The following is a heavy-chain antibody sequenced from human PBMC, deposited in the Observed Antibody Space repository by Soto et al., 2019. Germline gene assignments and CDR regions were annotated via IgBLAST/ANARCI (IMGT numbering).Heavy chain of an antibody. V-gene: IGHV1-18*01. CDR1: GYTFTSYG. CDR2: ISAHNGNT. CDR3: ARGRYGDY. Sequence: QVHLVQSGAEVKKPGASVKVSCKASGYTFTSYGITWVRQAPGQGLEWMGWISAHNGNTDYAQKLQGRVIVTRDTCTSTAYTELSRLRSDDTAVYYCARGRYGDYWGQGALVTVSS. J-gene: IGHJ4*02. D-gene: IGHD1-1*01.